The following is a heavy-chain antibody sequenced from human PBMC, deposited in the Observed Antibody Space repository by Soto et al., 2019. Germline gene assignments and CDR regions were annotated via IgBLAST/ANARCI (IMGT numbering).Heavy chain of an antibody. CDR1: GGSISSGGYY. J-gene: IGHJ4*02. CDR3: ARVIGQLLYFDY. CDR2: IYYSGST. D-gene: IGHD1-1*01. Sequence: QVQLQESGPGLVKPSQTLSLTCTVSGGSISSGGYYWSWIRQHPGKGLEWIGYIYYSGSTYYNPSLKSRVTISVDTSKNQVALKLSSVTAADTAVYYCARVIGQLLYFDYWGQGTLVTVSS. V-gene: IGHV4-31*03.